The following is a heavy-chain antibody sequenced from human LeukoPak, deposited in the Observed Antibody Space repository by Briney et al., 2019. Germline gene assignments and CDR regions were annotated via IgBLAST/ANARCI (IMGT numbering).Heavy chain of an antibody. CDR1: GGSISSGSYY. CDR2: IYTSGST. V-gene: IGHV4-61*02. J-gene: IGHJ6*03. Sequence: SQTLSLTCTVSGGSISSGSYYWSWLPQPAGKGLEWIGRIYTSGSTNYNPSLKSRVTISVDTSKNQFSLKLSSVTAADTAVYYCARVRGTYSNYEDYYYYYYMDVWGKGTTVTVSS. CDR3: ARVRGTYSNYEDYYYYYYMDV. D-gene: IGHD4-11*01.